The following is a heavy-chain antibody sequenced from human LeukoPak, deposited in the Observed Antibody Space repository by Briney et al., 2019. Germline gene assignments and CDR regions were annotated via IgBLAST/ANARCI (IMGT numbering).Heavy chain of an antibody. J-gene: IGHJ4*02. CDR1: GFTFSSYE. CDR3: ARDVGLYSSSSPPFDY. CDR2: ISSSSSYI. D-gene: IGHD6-6*01. Sequence: GGSLRLSCAASGFTFSSYEMNWVRQAPGKGLEWVSSISSSSSYIYYADSVKGRFTISRDNAKNSLYLQMNSLRAEDTAVYYCARDVGLYSSSSPPFDYWGQGTLVTVSS. V-gene: IGHV3-21*01.